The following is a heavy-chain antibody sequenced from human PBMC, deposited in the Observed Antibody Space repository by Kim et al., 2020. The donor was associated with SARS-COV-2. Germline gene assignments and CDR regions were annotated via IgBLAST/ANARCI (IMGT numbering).Heavy chain of an antibody. J-gene: IGHJ4*02. CDR1: GYSISSGYY. CDR3: ARSITMIVVVMGT. Sequence: SETLSLTCTVSGYSISSGYYWGWIRQPPGKGLEWIGSIYHSGSTYYNPSLKSRVTISVDTSKNQFSLKLSSVTAADTAVYYCARSITMIVVVMGTWGQGTLVTVSS. V-gene: IGHV4-38-2*02. CDR2: IYHSGST. D-gene: IGHD3-22*01.